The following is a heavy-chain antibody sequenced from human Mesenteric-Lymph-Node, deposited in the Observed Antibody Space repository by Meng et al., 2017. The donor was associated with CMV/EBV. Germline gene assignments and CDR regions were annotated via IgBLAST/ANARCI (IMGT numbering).Heavy chain of an antibody. CDR1: GDSISDSNW. CDR3: ARGRNWGSSSFDY. J-gene: IGHJ4*02. D-gene: IGHD7-27*01. Sequence: AVSGDSISDSNWWSWIRQPPGKGLEWIGEINHSGNTNYNPSLKSRVTISVDTSKNQFSLKLSSVTAADTSVYYCARGRNWGSSSFDYWGQGTLVTVSS. CDR2: INHSGNT. V-gene: IGHV4-4*02.